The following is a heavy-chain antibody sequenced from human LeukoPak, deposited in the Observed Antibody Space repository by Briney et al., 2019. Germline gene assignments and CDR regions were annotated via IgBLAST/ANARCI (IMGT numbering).Heavy chain of an antibody. CDR2: ITGSNGYI. Sequence: GGSLRLSCAASGFTFSTYSMNWVRQAPGKGLEWVSSITGSNGYIYYADSVKGRFTISRGNSKNTLYLQMNSLRAEDTAVYYCAKITAYSSSSGAFDIWGQGTMVTVSS. V-gene: IGHV3-21*04. CDR3: AKITAYSSSSGAFDI. J-gene: IGHJ3*02. CDR1: GFTFSTYS. D-gene: IGHD6-6*01.